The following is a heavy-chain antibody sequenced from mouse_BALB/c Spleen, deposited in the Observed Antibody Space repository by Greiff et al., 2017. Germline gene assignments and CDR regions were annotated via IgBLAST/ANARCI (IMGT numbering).Heavy chain of an antibody. V-gene: IGHV5-6-4*01. J-gene: IGHJ2*01. CDR1: GFTFSSYT. CDR3: TRDLDGYHDY. Sequence: EVKLVESGGGLVKPGGSLKLSCAASGFTFSSYTMSWVRQTPEKRLEWVATISSGGSYTYYPDSVKGRFTISRDNAKNTLYLQMSSLKSEDTAMYYCTRDLDGYHDYWGQGTTLTVSS. D-gene: IGHD2-3*01. CDR2: ISSGGSYT.